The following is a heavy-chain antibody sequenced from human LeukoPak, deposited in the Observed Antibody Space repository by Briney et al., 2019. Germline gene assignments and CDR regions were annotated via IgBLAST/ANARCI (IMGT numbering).Heavy chain of an antibody. Sequence: GGSLRLSCAASGFTFSSYAMHWVRQAPGKGLDWVAVVSYDGSNKYYADSVTGRFTISRDNSKNTLFLQMNSLRAEDAAVYYCATIGDRRTGELYRIDYWGQGTLVTVSS. J-gene: IGHJ4*02. CDR3: ATIGDRRTGELYRIDY. CDR1: GFTFSSYA. CDR2: VSYDGSNK. D-gene: IGHD7-27*01. V-gene: IGHV3-30-3*01.